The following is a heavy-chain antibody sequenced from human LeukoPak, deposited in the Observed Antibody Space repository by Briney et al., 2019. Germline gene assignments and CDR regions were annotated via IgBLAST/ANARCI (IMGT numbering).Heavy chain of an antibody. CDR2: INPSGGST. J-gene: IGHJ4*02. CDR3: ARGLVAAATLDY. V-gene: IGHV1-46*01. Sequence: AASVKVSCKASGYTFTSYYMHWVRQAPGQGLEWMGMINPSGGSTGYAQKFQARVTMTRDTSTSTVYMELSSLRSEDTAVYYCARGLVAAATLDYWGQGTLVTVSS. CDR1: GYTFTSYY. D-gene: IGHD6-25*01.